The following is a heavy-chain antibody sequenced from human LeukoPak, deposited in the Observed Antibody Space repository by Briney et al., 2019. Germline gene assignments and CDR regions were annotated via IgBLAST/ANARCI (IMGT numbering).Heavy chain of an antibody. D-gene: IGHD3-3*01. Sequence: ASVKVSCKASGYTFTRYGISWVRQAPGQGLEWMGWISAYNGNTNYAQKLQGRVTMTTDTSTSTAYMELRSLRSDDTAVYYCARDRGYDFWSGYPIFDYWGQGTLVTVSS. CDR3: ARDRGYDFWSGYPIFDY. CDR2: ISAYNGNT. CDR1: GYTFTRYG. J-gene: IGHJ4*02. V-gene: IGHV1-18*01.